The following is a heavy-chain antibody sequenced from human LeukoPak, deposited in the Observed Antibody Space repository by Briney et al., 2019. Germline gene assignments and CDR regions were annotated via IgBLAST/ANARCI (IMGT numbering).Heavy chain of an antibody. D-gene: IGHD2-15*01. CDR2: VAFDGKNK. Sequence: GGSLRLSCAASGFTFSDYWMHWVRQAPGKGLDWVAVVAFDGKNKYYADSVKGRFTISRDNSGNTLSLQMNSLRVEDTALYYCARQGCAAGSCYLDYWGQGILVTVSS. V-gene: IGHV3-30*03. CDR3: ARQGCAAGSCYLDY. CDR1: GFTFSDYW. J-gene: IGHJ4*02.